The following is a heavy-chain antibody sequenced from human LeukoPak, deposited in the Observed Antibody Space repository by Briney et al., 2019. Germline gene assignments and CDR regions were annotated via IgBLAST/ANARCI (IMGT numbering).Heavy chain of an antibody. D-gene: IGHD5-12*01. CDR1: GFTLSSYG. V-gene: IGHV3-33*01. CDR3: AREGSGYSDYDPDY. J-gene: IGHJ4*02. CDR2: IWYVGSNK. Sequence: GGSLRLSCAASGFTLSSYGMHWVRQAPGKGLEWVAVIWYVGSNKYYADSVKGRFTISRDNSKNTVYLQMNSLRAEDTAVYYCAREGSGYSDYDPDYWGQGTLVTVSS.